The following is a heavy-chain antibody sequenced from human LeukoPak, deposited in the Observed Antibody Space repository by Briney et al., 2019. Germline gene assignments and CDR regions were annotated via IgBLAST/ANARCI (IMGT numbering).Heavy chain of an antibody. D-gene: IGHD6-6*01. CDR1: GYSFTSYW. CDR2: IYPGDSDT. Sequence: GESLKISCKGSGYSFTSYWVAWVRQMPGKGLEWMGIIYPGDSDTRYSPSFQGQVTISADKSISTSYLQWSSLKASDTAMYYCARTYSSSSRRPNWFDPWGQGTLVTVSS. CDR3: ARTYSSSSRRPNWFDP. J-gene: IGHJ5*02. V-gene: IGHV5-51*01.